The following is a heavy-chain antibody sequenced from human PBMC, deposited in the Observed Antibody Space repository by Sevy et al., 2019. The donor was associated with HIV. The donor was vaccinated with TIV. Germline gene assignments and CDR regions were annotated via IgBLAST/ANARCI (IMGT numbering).Heavy chain of an antibody. CDR1: GYTFTGYY. D-gene: IGHD1-1*01. Sequence: ASVKVSCKASGYTFTGYYMHWVRQAPGQGLEWMGWINPNSGGTNYAQKLQGWVTMTRDTSISTAYMELSRLRSDDTAVYYCASVGSTGTAAYAFDIWGQGTMVTVSS. CDR3: ASVGSTGTAAYAFDI. CDR2: INPNSGGT. V-gene: IGHV1-2*04. J-gene: IGHJ3*02.